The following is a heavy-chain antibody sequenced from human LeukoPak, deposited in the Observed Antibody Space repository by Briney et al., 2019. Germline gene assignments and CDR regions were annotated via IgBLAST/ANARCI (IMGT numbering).Heavy chain of an antibody. CDR2: IYYSGST. CDR1: GGSISSSSYY. Sequence: SETLSLTCTVSGGSISSSSYYWGWIRQPPGKGLEWIGSIYYSGSTYYNPSLKSRVTISVDTSKNQFSLKLSSVTAADTAVYYCARDLLGSTDYWGQGILVTVSS. D-gene: IGHD3-22*01. CDR3: ARDLLGSTDY. V-gene: IGHV4-39*07. J-gene: IGHJ4*02.